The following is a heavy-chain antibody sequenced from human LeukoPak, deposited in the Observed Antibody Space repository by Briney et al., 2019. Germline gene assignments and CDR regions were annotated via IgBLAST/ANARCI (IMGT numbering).Heavy chain of an antibody. J-gene: IGHJ6*03. D-gene: IGHD2-2*01. Sequence: SETLSLTCSVSGGSIRSSYWNWIRQPAGKGLEWVGRVSSAGSTNYNPSLKSRLTVSVDTSKNQFSLKLSSVTAADPAVYYCARVGRGYCSSTSCYLARRMVYYYMDVWGKGTTVTVSS. V-gene: IGHV4-4*07. CDR3: ARVGRGYCSSTSCYLARRMVYYYMDV. CDR1: GGSIRSSY. CDR2: VSSAGST.